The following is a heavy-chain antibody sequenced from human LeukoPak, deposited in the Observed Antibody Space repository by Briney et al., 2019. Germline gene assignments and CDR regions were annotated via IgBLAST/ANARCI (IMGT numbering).Heavy chain of an antibody. CDR1: GGSISSYY. J-gene: IGHJ4*02. CDR3: ARLVVSSWYHEVLLGRDY. CDR2: IYISGST. Sequence: SETLSLTCTVSGGSISSYYWSWIRQPAGKGLEWMGRIYISGSTNYNPSLKSRVTISGDTSKNQISLKLSSVSAADTAVYYCARLVVSSWYHEVLLGRDYWGQGTLVTVSS. V-gene: IGHV4-4*07. D-gene: IGHD6-13*01.